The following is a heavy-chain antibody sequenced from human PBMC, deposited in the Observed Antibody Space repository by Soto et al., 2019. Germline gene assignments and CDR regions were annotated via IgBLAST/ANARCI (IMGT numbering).Heavy chain of an antibody. Sequence: QVQLQQWGAGLLKPSETLSLTCAVYGGSFSGYYWSWIRQPPGKGLEWIGEINHSGSTNYNPSLKSRVTRSVDTSKNQFSLKLSSVTAADTAVYYCARARGSITMVRGVMYDYWGQGTLVTVSS. V-gene: IGHV4-34*01. CDR2: INHSGST. CDR3: ARARGSITMVRGVMYDY. D-gene: IGHD3-10*01. J-gene: IGHJ4*02. CDR1: GGSFSGYY.